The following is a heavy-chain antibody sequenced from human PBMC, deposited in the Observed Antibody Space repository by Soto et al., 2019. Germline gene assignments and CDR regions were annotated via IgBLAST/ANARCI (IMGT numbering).Heavy chain of an antibody. Sequence: QITLNESGPTVVKPAETLTLTRTFSGFSLTTSGVGVGWIRQSPGKAPEWLALIYWHDDKRYSASLKSRLTITKDPSKNQVVLTMSSVDPADTATYYCAHRILRTVFGLVTTTAIYFDFWGQGTPVVVSS. V-gene: IGHV2-5*01. D-gene: IGHD3-3*01. CDR3: AHRILRTVFGLVTTTAIYFDF. CDR1: GFSLTTSGVG. J-gene: IGHJ4*02. CDR2: IYWHDDK.